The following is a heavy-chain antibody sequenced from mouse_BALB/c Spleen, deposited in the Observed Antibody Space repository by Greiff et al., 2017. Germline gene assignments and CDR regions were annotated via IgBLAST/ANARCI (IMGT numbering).Heavy chain of an antibody. CDR1: GFSLTGYG. J-gene: IGHJ3*01. D-gene: IGHD1-1*01. CDR2: IWGDGST. Sequence: QVQLKESGPGLVAPSQSLSITCTVSGFSLTGYGVNWVRQPPGKGLEWLGMIWGDGSTDYNSALKSRLSISKDNSKSQVFLKMNSLQTDDTARYYCARDYYYGSPSWSAYWGQGTLVTVSA. CDR3: ARDYYYGSPSWSAY. V-gene: IGHV2-6-7*01.